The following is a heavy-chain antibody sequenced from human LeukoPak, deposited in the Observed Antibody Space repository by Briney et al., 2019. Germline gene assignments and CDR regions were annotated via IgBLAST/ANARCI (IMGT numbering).Heavy chain of an antibody. CDR2: ISNSGGGT. CDR1: GFTFSNYA. CDR3: AKDGEKSFDY. V-gene: IGHV3-23*01. J-gene: IGHJ4*02. D-gene: IGHD3-3*01. Sequence: PGGSLRLSCAASGFTFSNYAMSWVRQAPWKGLEWVSAISNSGGGTYYADSVKGRFTISRDNSKNTLYLQMNSLRAEDTAVYYCAKDGEKSFDYWGQGTLVTVSS.